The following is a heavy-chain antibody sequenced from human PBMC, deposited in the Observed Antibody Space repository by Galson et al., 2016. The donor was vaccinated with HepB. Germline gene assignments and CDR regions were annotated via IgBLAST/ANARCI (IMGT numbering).Heavy chain of an antibody. CDR1: GDSISSNSC. Sequence: SETLSLTCTVSGDSISSNSCWNWVRQSPGKGLEWIGEIYYSDNTNYNPSLKSRVTISVDKSKNQFSLKLNSVTAADTAVYYCARGRTPPRMEYSSSWYWPPPKNWFDPWGQGTLAT. D-gene: IGHD6-13*01. CDR2: IYYSDNT. J-gene: IGHJ5*02. CDR3: ARGRTPPRMEYSSSWYWPPPKNWFDP. V-gene: IGHV4-4*02.